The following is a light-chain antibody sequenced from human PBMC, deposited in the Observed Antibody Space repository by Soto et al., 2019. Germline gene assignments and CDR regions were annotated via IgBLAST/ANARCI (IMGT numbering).Light chain of an antibody. Sequence: SYELTQPPSVLVAPGQTARIPCGGNNIGSKGVHWYQQSPGLAPVLVVYDDRDRPSGIPERFSGSNSGNTATLTISRVEAGDEADYYCQVWDSSSDHVVFGGGTKLTVL. CDR2: DDR. J-gene: IGLJ2*01. CDR1: NIGSKG. CDR3: QVWDSSSDHVV. V-gene: IGLV3-21*02.